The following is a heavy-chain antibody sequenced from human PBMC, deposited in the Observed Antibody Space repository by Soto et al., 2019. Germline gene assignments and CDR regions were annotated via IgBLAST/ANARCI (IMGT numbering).Heavy chain of an antibody. V-gene: IGHV1-3*01. D-gene: IGHD6-6*01. Sequence: ASVKVSCKASEYTFTGYAMHWVRQAPGQRLEWMGWINAGNGNTKYSQKFQGRVTITRDTSASTAYMELSSLRSEDTAVYYCARVGSSNWFDPWGQGTLVTVSS. CDR2: INAGNGNT. J-gene: IGHJ5*02. CDR3: ARVGSSNWFDP. CDR1: EYTFTGYA.